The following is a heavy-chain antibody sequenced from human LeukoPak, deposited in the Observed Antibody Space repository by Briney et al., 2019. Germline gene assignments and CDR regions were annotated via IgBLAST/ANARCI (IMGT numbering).Heavy chain of an antibody. CDR3: ARGNQAPDAFDI. J-gene: IGHJ3*02. Sequence: SETLSLTCTVSGGSITNNYWSWFRQPPGEGLEWIGFIYYTGSTNYNPSLKSRVTISIDTSKNQFSLKLSSVTAADTAVYYCARGNQAPDAFDIWGQGTMVTVSS. D-gene: IGHD1-14*01. CDR2: IYYTGST. CDR1: GGSITNNY. V-gene: IGHV4-59*12.